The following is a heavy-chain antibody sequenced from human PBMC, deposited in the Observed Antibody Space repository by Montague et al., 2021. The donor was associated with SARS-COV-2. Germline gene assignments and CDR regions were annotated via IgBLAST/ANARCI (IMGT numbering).Heavy chain of an antibody. V-gene: IGHV4-59*13. Sequence: SETLSLTCTVSGGSISSYYWSWIRQPPGKGLEWIGYIYYSGSTNYDPSLKSRVTISVDTSKNQFALKLSSVTAADTAVYYCARDLGDYWGQGTLVTVSS. CDR1: GGSISSYY. CDR2: IYYSGST. J-gene: IGHJ4*02. CDR3: ARDLGDY.